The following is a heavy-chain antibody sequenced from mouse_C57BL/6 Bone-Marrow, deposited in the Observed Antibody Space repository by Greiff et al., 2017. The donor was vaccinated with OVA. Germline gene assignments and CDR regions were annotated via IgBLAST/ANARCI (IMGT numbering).Heavy chain of an antibody. D-gene: IGHD2-14*01. CDR3: ARMRYWRYFDV. J-gene: IGHJ1*03. CDR1: GYTFTSYG. V-gene: IGHV1-81*01. CDR2: IYPRSGNT. Sequence: VKLQESGAELARPGASVKLSCKASGYTFTSYGISWVKQRTGQGLEWIGEIYPRSGNTYYNEKFKGKATLTADKSSSTAYMELRSLTSEDSAVYFCARMRYWRYFDVWGTGTTVTVSS.